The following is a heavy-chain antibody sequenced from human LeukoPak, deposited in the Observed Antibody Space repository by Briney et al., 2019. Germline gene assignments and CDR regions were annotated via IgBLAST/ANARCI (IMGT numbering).Heavy chain of an antibody. J-gene: IGHJ3*02. V-gene: IGHV3-11*01. Sequence: GGSLRLSCAASGFTFNDYYMSWIRQAPGKGLEWVSYINSGGSPIYYADSVKGRFTISRDNSKNTLYLQMNSLRAEDTAVYYCANSSLRSGAFDIWGQGTMVTVSS. D-gene: IGHD5-12*01. CDR2: INSGGSPI. CDR1: GFTFNDYY. CDR3: ANSSLRSGAFDI.